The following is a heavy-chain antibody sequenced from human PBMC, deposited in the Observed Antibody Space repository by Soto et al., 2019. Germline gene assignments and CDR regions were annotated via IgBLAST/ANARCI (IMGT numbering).Heavy chain of an antibody. Sequence: SQTLSLTCAISGDSVSSNSAAWNWIRQSPSRGLEWLGSTYYRSKWYNDYAVSVKSRITINPDTSKNQFSLQLNSVTPEDTAVYYCARGYGDFSRYYYGMDVWGQGTTVTVSS. CDR3: ARGYGDFSRYYYGMDV. CDR2: TYYRSKWYN. CDR1: GDSVSSNSAA. V-gene: IGHV6-1*01. D-gene: IGHD4-17*01. J-gene: IGHJ6*02.